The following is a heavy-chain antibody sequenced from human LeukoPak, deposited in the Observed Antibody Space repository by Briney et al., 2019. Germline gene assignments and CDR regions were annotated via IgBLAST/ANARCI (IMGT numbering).Heavy chain of an antibody. Sequence: GGSLRLSCAASGFTVSSNYMSWVRQAPGKGLEWVSVIYSGGSTYYADSVKGRFSISRDNSKTTLYLQMNSLRAEDTALYYCARGVDTAMVSRYYYYMDVWGKGTTVTVSS. CDR2: IYSGGST. CDR3: ARGVDTAMVSRYYYYMDV. J-gene: IGHJ6*03. CDR1: GFTVSSNY. V-gene: IGHV3-66*01. D-gene: IGHD5-18*01.